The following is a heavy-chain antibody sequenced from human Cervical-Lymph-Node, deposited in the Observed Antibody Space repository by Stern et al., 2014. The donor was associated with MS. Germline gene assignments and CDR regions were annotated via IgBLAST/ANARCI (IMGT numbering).Heavy chain of an antibody. CDR2: ISAYNGKT. D-gene: IGHD6-6*01. J-gene: IGHJ6*01. CDR1: GYTFTSYG. CDR3: ARDQYSSSSWERYYYYYGMDV. V-gene: IGHV1-18*04. Sequence: QVQLVQSGAEVKKPGASVKVSCKASGYTFTSYGISWVRQAPGQGLEWMGWISAYNGKTNYAQKLQGRVTMTTDTSTSTAYMELRSLRSDDTAVYYCARDQYSSSSWERYYYYYGMDVWGQGTTVTVSS.